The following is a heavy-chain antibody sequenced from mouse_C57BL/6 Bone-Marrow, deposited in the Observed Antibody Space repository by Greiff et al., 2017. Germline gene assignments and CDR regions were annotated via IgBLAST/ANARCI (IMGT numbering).Heavy chain of an antibody. CDR3: ARETYDGSFAY. CDR1: GYTFTDYY. Sequence: VHVKQSGPVLVKPGASVKMSCKASGYTFTDYYMNWVKQSHGKSLEWIGVINPYNGGTSYNQKFKGKATLTVDKSSSTAYMELNSLTSEDSAVYYCARETYDGSFAYWGQGTLVTVSA. J-gene: IGHJ3*01. V-gene: IGHV1-19*01. CDR2: INPYNGGT. D-gene: IGHD2-3*01.